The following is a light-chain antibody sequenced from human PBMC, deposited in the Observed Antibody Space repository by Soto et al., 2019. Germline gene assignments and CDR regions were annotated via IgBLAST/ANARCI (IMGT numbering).Light chain of an antibody. J-gene: IGLJ1*01. V-gene: IGLV1-40*01. CDR3: QSYDKRLTAYV. CDR2: GNG. CDR1: SSSIGAGYE. Sequence: QSVLTHPPSVSGAPGQRVTISCSGTSSSIGAGYEVHWYHQLPGTAPKLVVSGNGNRPSGVPDRLSASKSGTSASLAITGLQAEAEGHYYCQSYDKRLTAYVFGTGTKVTVL.